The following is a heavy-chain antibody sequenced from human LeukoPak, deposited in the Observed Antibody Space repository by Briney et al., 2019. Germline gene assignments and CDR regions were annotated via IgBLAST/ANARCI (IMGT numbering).Heavy chain of an antibody. J-gene: IGHJ6*03. D-gene: IGHD3/OR15-3a*01. CDR1: GGSFSGYY. V-gene: IGHV4-34*01. CDR3: ARGASLDWLQQFYYYYMDV. CDR2: INHSGGT. Sequence: SETLSLTCAVYGGSFSGYYWSWIRQPPGKGLEWIGEINHSGGTNYNPSLKSRVTISVDTSKIQFSLKLSSVTAADTALYYCARGASLDWLQQFYYYYMDVWGKGTTVTFSS.